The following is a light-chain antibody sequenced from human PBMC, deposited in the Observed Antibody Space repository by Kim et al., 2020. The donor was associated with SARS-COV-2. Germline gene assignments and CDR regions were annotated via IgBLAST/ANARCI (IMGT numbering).Light chain of an antibody. CDR2: GAS. V-gene: IGKV3-20*01. Sequence: PGERATLSCRASQSVGGSYLARYKQKPGQARRLLIEGASSRATGKPDRFSGSGSETEFTLTISRREQEELAMYDCKKYGSLPTSTFGEGTRMESK. CDR3: KKYGSLPTST. J-gene: IGKJ5*01. CDR1: QSVGGSY.